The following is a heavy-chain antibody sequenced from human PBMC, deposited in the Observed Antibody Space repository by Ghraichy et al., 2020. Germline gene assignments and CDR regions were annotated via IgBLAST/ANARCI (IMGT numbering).Heavy chain of an antibody. CDR2: ISYDGSNK. CDR3: ASLMYYDYVWGSYRYVAPLYDFDY. D-gene: IGHD3-16*02. CDR1: GFTFSSYA. Sequence: GGSLRLSCAASGFTFSSYAMHWVRQAPGKGLEWVAVISYDGSNKYYADSVKGRFTISRDNSKNTLYLQMNSLRAEDTAVYYCASLMYYDYVWGSYRYVAPLYDFDYWGQGTLVTVSS. V-gene: IGHV3-30-3*01. J-gene: IGHJ4*02.